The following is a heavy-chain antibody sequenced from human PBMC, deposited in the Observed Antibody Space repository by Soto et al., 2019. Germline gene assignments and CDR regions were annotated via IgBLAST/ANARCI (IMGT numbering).Heavy chain of an antibody. Sequence: PGGSLRLSCAASGFTFSSYAMSWVRQAPGKGLEWVSAISGSGGSTYYADSVKGRFTISRDNSKNTLYLQMNSLRAEDTAVYYCQKGLGELPLEFDYWGQGTLVTVSS. CDR1: GFTFSSYA. D-gene: IGHD1-7*01. J-gene: IGHJ4*02. CDR3: QKGLGELPLEFDY. CDR2: ISGSGGST. V-gene: IGHV3-23*01.